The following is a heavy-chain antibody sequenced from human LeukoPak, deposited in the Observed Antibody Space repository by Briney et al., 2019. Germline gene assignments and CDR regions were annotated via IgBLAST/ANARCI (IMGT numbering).Heavy chain of an antibody. Sequence: SVKVSCKASGYTFTSYYMHWVRQAPGQGLEWMGGIIPIFGTANYAQNFQGRVTITTDESTSTAYMEVSSLRSEDTAVYYCGRKAGDCGGGICYSIDYWGQGTLVTVSS. V-gene: IGHV1-69*05. D-gene: IGHD2-15*01. CDR1: GYTFTSYY. J-gene: IGHJ4*02. CDR3: GRKAGDCGGGICYSIDY. CDR2: IIPIFGTA.